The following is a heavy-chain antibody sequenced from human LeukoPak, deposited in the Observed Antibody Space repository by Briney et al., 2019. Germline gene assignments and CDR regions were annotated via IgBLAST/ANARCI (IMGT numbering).Heavy chain of an antibody. Sequence: PGGSLRLSCAASGFTFDDYTLHWVRQAPGKSLEWVSLITWDGGSAFYADSVRGRFTISRDNSRNSLFLQMNGLRTEDTALYYCATERQKYFNYWGQGTLVTVSS. CDR3: ATERQKYFNY. CDR1: GFTFDDYT. J-gene: IGHJ4*02. V-gene: IGHV3-43*01. CDR2: ITWDGGSA.